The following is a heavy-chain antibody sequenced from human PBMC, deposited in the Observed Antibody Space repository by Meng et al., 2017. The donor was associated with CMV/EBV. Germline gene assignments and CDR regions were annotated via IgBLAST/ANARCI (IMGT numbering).Heavy chain of an antibody. Sequence: SVQVSCKASGGTFSSYAISWVRQAPRQGLEWMGGIIPILGIANYAQKFQGRVTITADKSTSTAYMELSSLRSEDTAVYYCARGGLYYYGSGTRPPRAWFDPWGQGTLVTVSS. V-gene: IGHV1-69*10. D-gene: IGHD3-10*01. J-gene: IGHJ5*02. CDR3: ARGGLYYYGSGTRPPRAWFDP. CDR2: IIPILGIA. CDR1: GGTFSSYA.